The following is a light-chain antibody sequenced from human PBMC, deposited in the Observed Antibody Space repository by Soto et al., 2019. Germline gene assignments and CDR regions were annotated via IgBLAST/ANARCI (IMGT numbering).Light chain of an antibody. CDR1: QSISSW. J-gene: IGKJ1*01. V-gene: IGKV1-5*01. CDR2: DAS. CDR3: QQYENYWT. Sequence: IHMTLSPSSVSASVGYRVTITCRASQSISSWLAWYQHKPGKAPKLLIYDASNLDSGVPSRFSGSGSGTEFSLTISNLKPDDCATYYCQQYENYWTFGQGTKVDIK.